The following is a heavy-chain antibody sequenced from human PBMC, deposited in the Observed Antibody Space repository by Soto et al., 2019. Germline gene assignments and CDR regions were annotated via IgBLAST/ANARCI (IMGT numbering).Heavy chain of an antibody. Sequence: QVQLVQSGGEVRKPGASVKVSCKASGYTFNNYFMHWVRQAPAQGLEWMGVITPSSGSTTYAQRFQGRLTMTRDTSTSTVYMELRSLRSEDTAVYFCARDLVPIWNYVGLAPGAQHWFDPWGQGTLVTVSS. CDR2: ITPSSGST. CDR1: GYTFNNYF. D-gene: IGHD1-7*01. J-gene: IGHJ5*02. CDR3: ARDLVPIWNYVGLAPGAQHWFDP. V-gene: IGHV1-46*02.